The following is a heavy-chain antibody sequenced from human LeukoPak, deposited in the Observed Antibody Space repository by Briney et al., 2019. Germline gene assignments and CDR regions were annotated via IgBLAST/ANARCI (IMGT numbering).Heavy chain of an antibody. Sequence: SETLSLTCTVSGGSINIYYWSWIRQPAGKGLEWIGRIYTSGSTNYNPSLKTRVTMSVDTSKNQFSLKLSSVTAADTAVYYCARDADYYDRPLDVWGKGTTVTVSS. V-gene: IGHV4-4*07. CDR1: GGSINIYY. J-gene: IGHJ6*04. CDR3: ARDADYYDRPLDV. CDR2: IYTSGST. D-gene: IGHD3-22*01.